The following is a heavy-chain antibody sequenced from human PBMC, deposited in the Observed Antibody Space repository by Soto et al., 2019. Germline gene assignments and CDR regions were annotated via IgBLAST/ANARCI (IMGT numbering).Heavy chain of an antibody. CDR1: GFTFSSYG. J-gene: IGHJ6*02. CDR2: ISYDGSNK. V-gene: IGHV3-30*18. CDR3: AKAGGGVAARPPYYYYGMDV. Sequence: LRLSCAASGFTFSSYGMHWVRQAPGKGLEWVAVISYDGSNKYYADSVKGRFIISRDNSKNTLYLQMNSLRAEDTAVYYCAKAGGGVAARPPYYYYGMDVWGQGTTVPVSS. D-gene: IGHD6-6*01.